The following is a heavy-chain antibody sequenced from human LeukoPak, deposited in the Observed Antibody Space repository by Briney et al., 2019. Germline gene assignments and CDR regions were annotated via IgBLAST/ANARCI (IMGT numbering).Heavy chain of an antibody. CDR2: IIPIFGTA. D-gene: IGHD6-19*01. CDR1: GGTFSSYA. Sequence: ASVKVSCKASGGTFSSYAISWVRQAPGQGLDWMGGIIPIFGTANYAQKFQGRVTITADESTSTAYMELSSLRSEDTAVYYCAREGPYSSGWDLDYWGQGTLVTVSS. V-gene: IGHV1-69*01. CDR3: AREGPYSSGWDLDY. J-gene: IGHJ4*02.